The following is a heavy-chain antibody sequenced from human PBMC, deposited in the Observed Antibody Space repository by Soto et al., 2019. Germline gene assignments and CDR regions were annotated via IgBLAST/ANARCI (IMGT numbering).Heavy chain of an antibody. CDR2: TNTDTGGT. CDR3: ARSNAPTVTTPSFDY. Sequence: QVQLVQSGAGVKPPGASVKVSCKASGYTFTGFYIHWVRQAPGQGLEWMGWTNTDTGGTNYADKFKGWVTVTRDTSTSTAYMEVRRLTADDTAVYYCARSNAPTVTTPSFDYWGQGTLVTVSS. J-gene: IGHJ4*02. V-gene: IGHV1-2*04. CDR1: GYTFTGFY. D-gene: IGHD4-17*01.